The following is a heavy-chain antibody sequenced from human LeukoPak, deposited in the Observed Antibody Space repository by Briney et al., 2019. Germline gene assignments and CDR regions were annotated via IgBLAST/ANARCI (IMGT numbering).Heavy chain of an antibody. J-gene: IGHJ2*01. D-gene: IGHD1-1*01. CDR2: ISNSGSTI. CDR3: AREKLNRYFDP. CDR1: GFTFSDYY. Sequence: PGGSLRLSCAASGFTFSDYYMSWIRQAPGKGLEWVSYISNSGSTIYYADSVKGRFTISRDNAKNSLSLQMNSLSAEDTAVYYCAREKLNRYFDPWGRGTLVTVSP. V-gene: IGHV3-11*01.